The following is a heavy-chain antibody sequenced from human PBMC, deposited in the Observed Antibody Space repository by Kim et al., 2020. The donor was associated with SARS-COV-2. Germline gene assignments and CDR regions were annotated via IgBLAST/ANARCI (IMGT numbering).Heavy chain of an antibody. CDR1: GFGFDGAW. D-gene: IGHD3-22*01. V-gene: IGHV3-15*01. CDR3: VIDDLYDNSGGREFDYFDY. Sequence: GGSLRLSCAGSGFGFDGAWMSWVRQAPGKGPEWVARVKSKYDGETKDYAAPVRGRFTIFRDDSRNTVYLQMNSLMTADTAVYFCVIDDLYDNSGGREFDYFDYWGQGTLVTVSP. J-gene: IGHJ4*02. CDR2: VKSKYDGETK.